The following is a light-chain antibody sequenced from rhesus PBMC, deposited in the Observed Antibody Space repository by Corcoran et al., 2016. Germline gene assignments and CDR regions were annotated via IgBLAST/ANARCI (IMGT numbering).Light chain of an antibody. CDR2: VGS. CDR1: QSLPQSGGKTY. V-gene: IGKV2-91*01. Sequence: DIVMTQTPLSLPVDPGEPASISCRSSQSLPQSGGKTYLYWYRQKPGQSPQLLIYVGSHRASGVPDRVSGRGSGTVFTLRISRVEAGDVGVYSCMQGIQLPRTFGQGTKVDIQ. J-gene: IGKJ1*01. CDR3: MQGIQLPRT.